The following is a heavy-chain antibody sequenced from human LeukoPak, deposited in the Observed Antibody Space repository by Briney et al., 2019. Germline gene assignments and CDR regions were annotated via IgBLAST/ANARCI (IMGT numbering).Heavy chain of an antibody. Sequence: SETLSLTCTVSGGSISSGSYYWSWIRQPAGKGLEWIGRIYTSGSTNYNPSLKSRVTISVDTSKNQFSLKLSSVTAADTAAYYCAVGFWSGFDYWGQGTLVTVSS. CDR3: AVGFWSGFDY. D-gene: IGHD3-3*01. V-gene: IGHV4-61*02. CDR1: GGSISSGSYY. J-gene: IGHJ4*02. CDR2: IYTSGST.